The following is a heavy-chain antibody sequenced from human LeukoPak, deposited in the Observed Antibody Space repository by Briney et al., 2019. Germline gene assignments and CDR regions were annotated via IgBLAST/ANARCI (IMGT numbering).Heavy chain of an antibody. CDR2: IYYSGST. CDR1: GGSISSSDW. Sequence: PSGTLSLTCAVSGGSISSSDWWSWVRQPPGKGLEWIGYIYYSGSTNYNPSLKSRVTISVDTSKNQFSLKLSSVTAADTAVYYCAREISGWYGEGYYYGMDVWGQGTTVTVSS. J-gene: IGHJ6*02. V-gene: IGHV4-4*02. D-gene: IGHD6-19*01. CDR3: AREISGWYGEGYYYGMDV.